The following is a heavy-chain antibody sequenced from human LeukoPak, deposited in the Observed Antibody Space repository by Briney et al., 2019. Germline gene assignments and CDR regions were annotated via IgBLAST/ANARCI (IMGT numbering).Heavy chain of an antibody. Sequence: GGTLRLSCAASGFTFSGFAMSWIRQAPGKGLEWDSSISRSGESTFYADPVRGRFTISRDNSKNTVSLQMESLRAEDTALYYCAKDYAVGSIDYWGQGTLVTVSS. V-gene: IGHV3-23*01. CDR1: GFTFSGFA. CDR3: AKDYAVGSIDY. D-gene: IGHD3-16*01. J-gene: IGHJ4*02. CDR2: ISRSGEST.